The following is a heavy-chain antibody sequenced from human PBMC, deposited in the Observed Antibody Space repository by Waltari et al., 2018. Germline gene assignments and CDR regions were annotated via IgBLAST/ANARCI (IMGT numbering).Heavy chain of an antibody. CDR3: ARPGRVGGGSLMGLDY. Sequence: QLQLQESGPGLVKPSETLSLICSISGGSISSTSYSWGWIRQPPGKGLEWFGSFIYNGNTYYNPSLKSRISFFVDTSKNQFLLQLRSVTAADTAMYYCARPGRVGGGSLMGLDYWGQGTLVTVSS. CDR1: GGSISSTSYS. J-gene: IGHJ4*02. CDR2: FIYNGNT. V-gene: IGHV4-39*01. D-gene: IGHD2-15*01.